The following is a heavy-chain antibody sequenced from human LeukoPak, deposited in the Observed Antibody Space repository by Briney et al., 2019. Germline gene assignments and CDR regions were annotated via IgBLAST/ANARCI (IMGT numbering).Heavy chain of an antibody. V-gene: IGHV4-4*08. CDR2: IYTSGST. CDR1: GASLSTYS. D-gene: IGHD1-26*01. Sequence: SETLSLTCTVSGASLSTYSCVWIRQPPGKGLEWIGRIYTSGSTNYNPSLKSRVTISVDTSKNQFSLKLTSVTAADTAVYYCARSPYLRTYGYGPWELPVSYFDYWGQGTLVTVSS. J-gene: IGHJ4*02. CDR3: ARSPYLRTYGYGPWELPVSYFDY.